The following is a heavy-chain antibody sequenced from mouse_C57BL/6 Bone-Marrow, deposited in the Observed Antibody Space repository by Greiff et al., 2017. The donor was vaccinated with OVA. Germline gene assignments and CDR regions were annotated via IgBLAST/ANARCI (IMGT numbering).Heavy chain of an antibody. CDR3: ARWLLGY. J-gene: IGHJ2*01. CDR1: GYTFTSYW. D-gene: IGHD2-3*01. CDR2: INPSSGYT. Sequence: VQLQQSGAELAKPGASVKLSCKASGYTFTSYWMHWVKQRPGRGLEWIGYINPSSGYTKYTQKFKDKATLTADKASSTAYMQLSSLTYADSAVYYCARWLLGYWGQGTTLTVSS. V-gene: IGHV1-7*01.